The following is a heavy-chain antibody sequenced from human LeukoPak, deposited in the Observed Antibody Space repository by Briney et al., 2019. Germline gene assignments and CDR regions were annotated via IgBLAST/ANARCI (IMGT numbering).Heavy chain of an antibody. V-gene: IGHV1-2*02. D-gene: IGHD1-1*01. Sequence: GASVTVSCKTSGYMVSDYYMHWVRQAPGQRLEWMGWLRGDTGDTDSPQKFKGRVTMTRDTATNTAYMQLSRLTYDDTAIYFCARVRYNACDYWGQGTLVTVSS. CDR2: LRGDTGDT. CDR1: GYMVSDYY. CDR3: ARVRYNACDY. J-gene: IGHJ4*02.